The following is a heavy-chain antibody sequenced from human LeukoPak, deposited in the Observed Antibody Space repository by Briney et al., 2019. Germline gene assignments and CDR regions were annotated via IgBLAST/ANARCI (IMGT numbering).Heavy chain of an antibody. V-gene: IGHV3-15*01. Sequence: PGGSLRLSCAASGFTFSNVCMSWVRQAPGKGLEWVGRIHTSTDGGTTDYAAPVKGRFTISRGDAKNTLYLQMDSLKTEDTAVYFCSTSGTRLYYYVGSWGQGTLVTVSS. CDR2: IHTSTDGGTT. J-gene: IGHJ5*02. D-gene: IGHD3-16*01. CDR1: GFTFSNVC. CDR3: STSGTRLYYYVGS.